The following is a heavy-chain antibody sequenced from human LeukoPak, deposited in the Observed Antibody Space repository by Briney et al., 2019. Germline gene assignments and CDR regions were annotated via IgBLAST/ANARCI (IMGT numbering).Heavy chain of an antibody. CDR2: IIPIFGTA. J-gene: IGHJ4*02. Sequence: ASVKVSCKASGGTFSSYAISWVRQAPGQGLEWMGGIIPIFGTANYAQKFQDRVTITTDESTSTAYMELSSLRSEDTAVYYCARETPCGGDCYSSHWGQGTLVTVSS. CDR3: ARETPCGGDCYSSH. CDR1: GGTFSSYA. V-gene: IGHV1-69*05. D-gene: IGHD2-21*02.